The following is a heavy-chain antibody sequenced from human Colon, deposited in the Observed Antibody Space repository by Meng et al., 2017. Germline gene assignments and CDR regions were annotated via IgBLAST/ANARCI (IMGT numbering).Heavy chain of an antibody. D-gene: IGHD3-16*01. CDR1: GGSFSGYY. CDR3: ARIRPRLGGKTFDP. V-gene: IGHV4-34*01. Sequence: GPLQQLGAGLLKPSGTLSLTCAVYGGSFSGYYWSWIRQPPGKGLEWIGEINHSGSTNYNPSLKSRVTISVDTSKNQFSLKLSSVTAADTAVYYCARIRPRLGGKTFDPWGQGTLVTVSS. CDR2: INHSGST. J-gene: IGHJ5*02.